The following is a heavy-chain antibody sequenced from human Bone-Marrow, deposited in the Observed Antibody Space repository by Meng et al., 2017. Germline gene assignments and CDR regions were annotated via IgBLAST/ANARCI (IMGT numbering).Heavy chain of an antibody. CDR2: INHSGST. CDR1: GGSFSDYY. J-gene: IGHJ4*02. Sequence: QVQLPQGGAGLLKPSETLSLPCVVSGGSFSDYYWSWIRQPPGKGLEWIGEINHSGSTNYNPSLESRATISVDTSQNNLSLKLSSVTAADSAVYYSARGPTTMAHDFDYWGQGTLVTVSS. CDR3: ARGPTTMAHDFDY. D-gene: IGHD4-11*01. V-gene: IGHV4-34*01.